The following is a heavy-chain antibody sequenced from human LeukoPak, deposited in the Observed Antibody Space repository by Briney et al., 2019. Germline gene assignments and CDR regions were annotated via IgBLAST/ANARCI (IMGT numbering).Heavy chain of an antibody. CDR1: GGSISSGSHY. CDR3: ARLPAVVVVAAHAFDI. J-gene: IGHJ3*02. V-gene: IGHV4-61*09. CDR2: IYPSGST. D-gene: IGHD2-15*01. Sequence: PSQTLSLTCTVSGGSISSGSHYWSWIRQPAGKGLDWVGHIYPSGSTNYNPSLKSRVTISVDTSKNQFSLKLSSVTAADTAVYYCARLPAVVVVAAHAFDIWGQGTMVTVSS.